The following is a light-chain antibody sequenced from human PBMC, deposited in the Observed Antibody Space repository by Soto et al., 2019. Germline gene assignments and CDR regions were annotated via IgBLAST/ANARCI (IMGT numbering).Light chain of an antibody. CDR1: QSLVYSDGNTY. J-gene: IGKJ2*01. Sequence: DVVMTQSPLSLPVTLGQPASISCRSSQSLVYSDGNTYLSWFQQRPGQSPRRLIYEVSNRDSGVSDRFSGAGLCTDFTLNISGVEAEDVAINYCMHGSHWPYTFGQGSKLEIE. CDR2: EVS. CDR3: MHGSHWPYT. V-gene: IGKV2-30*01.